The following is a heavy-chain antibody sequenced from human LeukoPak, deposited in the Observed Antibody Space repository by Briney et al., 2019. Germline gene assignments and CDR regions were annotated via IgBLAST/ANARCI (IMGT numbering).Heavy chain of an antibody. Sequence: ASVKVSCKASGYTFTSYGISWVRQAPGQGLEWMGWISAYNVNTNYAQKLQGRVTMTTDTSTSTAYMELRSLRSDDTAVYYCARSSIAAAVTEYFQHWGQGTLVTVSS. CDR2: ISAYNVNT. J-gene: IGHJ1*01. CDR1: GYTFTSYG. D-gene: IGHD6-13*01. CDR3: ARSSIAAAVTEYFQH. V-gene: IGHV1-18*01.